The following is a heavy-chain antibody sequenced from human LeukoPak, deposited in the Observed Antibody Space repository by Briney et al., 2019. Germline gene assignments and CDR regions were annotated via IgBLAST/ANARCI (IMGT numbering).Heavy chain of an antibody. Sequence: GGSLRLSCAASGFTFSSYWMSWVRQAPGKGLEWVANIKQDGSEKYYVDSVKGRFTISRDNSKNTLFLQMNSLRAEDTAVYYCVKNYYGSGITTDYWGQGMLVAVSS. J-gene: IGHJ4*02. CDR2: IKQDGSEK. CDR1: GFTFSSYW. D-gene: IGHD3-10*01. V-gene: IGHV3-7*03. CDR3: VKNYYGSGITTDY.